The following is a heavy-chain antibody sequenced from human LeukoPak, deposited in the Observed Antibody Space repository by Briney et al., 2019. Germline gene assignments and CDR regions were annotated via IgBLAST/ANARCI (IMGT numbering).Heavy chain of an antibody. CDR3: AKVGDHIVVVVANPLYFDY. CDR1: GFSFSSYA. D-gene: IGHD2-15*01. J-gene: IGHJ4*02. V-gene: IGHV3-23*01. CDR2: ISGSGGST. Sequence: GGSLRLSCAASGFSFSSYAMSWVRQAPGQGLEWVSAISGSGGSTYYADSVKGRFTISRDNSKNTLYLQMNSLRAEDTAVYYCAKVGDHIVVVVANPLYFDYWGQGTLVNVS.